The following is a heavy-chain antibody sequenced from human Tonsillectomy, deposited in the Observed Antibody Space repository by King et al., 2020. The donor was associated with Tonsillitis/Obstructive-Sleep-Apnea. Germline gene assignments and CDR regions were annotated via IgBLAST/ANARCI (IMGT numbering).Heavy chain of an antibody. CDR2: INPSGST. D-gene: IGHD6-25*01. V-gene: IGHV4-34*01. CDR3: ARASGIAADFDY. J-gene: IGHJ4*02. CDR1: GGSFSGYY. Sequence: QVQLQQWGAGLLKPSETLSLTCAVYGGSFSGYYWSWIRQPPGKGLEWIGEINPSGSTNYNPSLKSRVTISVDTSKNQCSLKLSSVTAADTAVYYCARASGIAADFDYWGQGTLVTVSP.